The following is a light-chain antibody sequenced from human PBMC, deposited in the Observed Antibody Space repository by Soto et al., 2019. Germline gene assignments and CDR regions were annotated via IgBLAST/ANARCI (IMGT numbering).Light chain of an antibody. V-gene: IGKV1-33*01. CDR2: DAS. CDR3: QQYDNLPLT. Sequence: DIQMTQSPSSLSASVGDRVTITCQASQDISNYLNWYQQKPGKAPKLLIYDASNLETGVPSRFSGSGSGTDFTFTISSLQPEDIATYYCQQYDNLPLTSGGGTNVEIK. J-gene: IGKJ4*01. CDR1: QDISNY.